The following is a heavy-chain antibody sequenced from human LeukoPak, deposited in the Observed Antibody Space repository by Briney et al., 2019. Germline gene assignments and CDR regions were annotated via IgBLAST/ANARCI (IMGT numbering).Heavy chain of an antibody. Sequence: PGGSLRLSCAASGFTFSDYYMSWIRQAPGKGLEWVSYISSSSSYTNYADSVKGRFTISRDNAKNSLYLQMNSLRAEDTAVYYCARTTRYCSSTSCYSFDYWGQGTLVTVSS. J-gene: IGHJ4*02. CDR2: ISSSSSYT. CDR3: ARTTRYCSSTSCYSFDY. V-gene: IGHV3-11*06. CDR1: GFTFSDYY. D-gene: IGHD2-2*01.